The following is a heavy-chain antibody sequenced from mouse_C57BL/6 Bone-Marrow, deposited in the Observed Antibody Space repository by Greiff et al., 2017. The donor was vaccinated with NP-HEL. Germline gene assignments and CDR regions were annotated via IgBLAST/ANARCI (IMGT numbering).Heavy chain of an antibody. J-gene: IGHJ4*01. D-gene: IGHD2-2*01. V-gene: IGHV1-4*01. Sequence: QVQLQQSGAELARPGASVKMSCKASGYTFTSYTMHWVKQRPGQGLEWIGYINPSSGYTKYNQKFKDKATLTADKSSSTDYMQLSSLTSEDSAVYYCARPIYYGYDGYAMDYWGQGTSVTVSS. CDR2: INPSSGYT. CDR1: GYTFTSYT. CDR3: ARPIYYGYDGYAMDY.